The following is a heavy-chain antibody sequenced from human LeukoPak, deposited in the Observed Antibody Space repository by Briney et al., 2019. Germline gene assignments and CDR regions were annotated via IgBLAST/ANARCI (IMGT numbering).Heavy chain of an antibody. J-gene: IGHJ1*01. CDR3: AATHAIAATQAEYFQH. CDR2: ISAYNGNT. Sequence: ASVKVSCKASGYTFTSYGISWVRQAPGQGLEWMGWISAYNGNTNYAQKLQGRVTMTTVTSTSTAYMELRSLRSDDTAVYYCAATHAIAATQAEYFQHWGQGTLVTVSS. V-gene: IGHV1-18*01. D-gene: IGHD6-13*01. CDR1: GYTFTSYG.